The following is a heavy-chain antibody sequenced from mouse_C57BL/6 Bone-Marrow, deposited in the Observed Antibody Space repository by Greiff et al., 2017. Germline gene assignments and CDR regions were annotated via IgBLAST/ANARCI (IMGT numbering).Heavy chain of an antibody. CDR2: ISYDGSN. CDR1: GYSITSGYY. V-gene: IGHV3-6*01. CDR3: ARETVGDFDY. J-gene: IGHJ2*01. Sequence: DVQLQESGPGLVKPSQSLSLTCSVTGYSITSGYYWNWIRQFPGNKLEWMGYISYDGSNNYNPSLKNRISITRDTSKNQFFLKLNSVTTEDTATYYCARETVGDFDYWGQGTTLTVSS. D-gene: IGHD1-1*01.